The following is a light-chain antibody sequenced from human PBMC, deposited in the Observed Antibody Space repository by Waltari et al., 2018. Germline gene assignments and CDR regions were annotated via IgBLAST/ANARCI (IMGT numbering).Light chain of an antibody. Sequence: QSVLTQPPSASGTPGQRVTISCSGSSSNIGSNPVNWYQQFPGTSPRLLFYTNDQRPSGVPDRFSASRSGTSASLAIGGLRSEDEADYYWAAWDDSLNGQVFGGGTKLTVL. V-gene: IGLV1-44*01. CDR2: TND. CDR3: AAWDDSLNGQV. J-gene: IGLJ3*02. CDR1: SSNIGSNP.